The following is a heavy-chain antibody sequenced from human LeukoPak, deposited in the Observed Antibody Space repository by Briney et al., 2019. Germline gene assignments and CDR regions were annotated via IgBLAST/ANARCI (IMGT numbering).Heavy chain of an antibody. J-gene: IGHJ4*02. CDR3: ARGLFIQQLFDY. V-gene: IGHV1-46*01. CDR2: INPSGGST. D-gene: IGHD6-13*01. Sequence: GASVKVSCKASGYTFTSYYMHWVRQAPGQGLEWMGVINPSGGSTSYAQKFQGRVTMTRDMSTSTVYMELSSLRSEDTAVYYCARGLFIQQLFDYWGQGTLVTVSS. CDR1: GYTFTSYY.